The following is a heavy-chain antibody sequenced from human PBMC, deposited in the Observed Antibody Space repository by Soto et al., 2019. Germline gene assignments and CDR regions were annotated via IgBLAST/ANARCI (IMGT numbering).Heavy chain of an antibody. CDR2: ITSGGST. CDR1: GFTFTNYA. Sequence: GGCLRLSCAASGFTFTNYAMSWVRQAPGKGLEWVSLITSGGSTYYADSVKGRFTISRDNSKNTLYLQVNSLRAEDTALFYCARADSSDYYYPYWGQGTQVTVSS. D-gene: IGHD3-22*01. CDR3: ARADSSDYYYPY. V-gene: IGHV3-23*01. J-gene: IGHJ1*01.